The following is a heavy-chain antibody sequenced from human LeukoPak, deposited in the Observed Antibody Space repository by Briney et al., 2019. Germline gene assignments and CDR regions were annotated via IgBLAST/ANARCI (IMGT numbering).Heavy chain of an antibody. J-gene: IGHJ3*02. CDR2: INWNGGST. Sequence: GGSLRLSCAASGFTFDDYGMSWVRQAPGKGLEWVSGINWNGGSTGYADSVKGRFTVSRDNAENRLYLQMNSLRAEDTAVYYCAREVDDSSSDAFDIWGQGTMVTVSS. CDR1: GFTFDDYG. D-gene: IGHD3-22*01. V-gene: IGHV3-20*04. CDR3: AREVDDSSSDAFDI.